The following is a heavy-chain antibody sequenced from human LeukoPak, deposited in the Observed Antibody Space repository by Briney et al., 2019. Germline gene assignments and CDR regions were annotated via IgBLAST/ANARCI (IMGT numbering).Heavy chain of an antibody. CDR3: ARAGAYYVWGSYRPASYYYGMDV. CDR1: GFTVSSNY. V-gene: IGHV3-53*01. CDR2: IYSGGST. D-gene: IGHD3-16*02. Sequence: GGSLRLSCAASGFTVSSNYMSWVRQAPGKGLEWVSVIYSGGSTYYADSVKGRFTISRDNSKNTLYLQMNSLRAEDTAVYYCARAGAYYVWGSYRPASYYYGMDVWGQGTTVTVSS. J-gene: IGHJ6*02.